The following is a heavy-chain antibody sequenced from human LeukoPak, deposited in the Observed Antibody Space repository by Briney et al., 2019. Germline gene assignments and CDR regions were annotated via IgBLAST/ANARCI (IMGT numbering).Heavy chain of an antibody. D-gene: IGHD3-10*01. Sequence: GGSLRLSSAASGFTFDDYAMHWVRQAPGKGLEWVSGISWNSGSIGYADSVKGRFTISRDNAKNSLYLQMNSLRAEDTALYYCAKDRYGSPHSFDYWGQGTLVTVSS. CDR1: GFTFDDYA. CDR3: AKDRYGSPHSFDY. CDR2: ISWNSGSI. V-gene: IGHV3-9*01. J-gene: IGHJ4*02.